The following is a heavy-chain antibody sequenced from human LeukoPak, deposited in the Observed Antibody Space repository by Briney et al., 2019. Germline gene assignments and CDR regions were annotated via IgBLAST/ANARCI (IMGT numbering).Heavy chain of an antibody. CDR3: AKEGVAAAGLDD. J-gene: IGHJ4*02. CDR2: ISYDGSNK. Sequence: GRSLRLSCAASGFTFSSYGMHWVRQAPGKGLEWVAVISYDGSNKYYGDSVKGRFTISRDNSKNTPYVQMDSLRAEDTAVYYCAKEGVAAAGLDDWGQGTLVTVSS. D-gene: IGHD6-13*01. CDR1: GFTFSSYG. V-gene: IGHV3-30*18.